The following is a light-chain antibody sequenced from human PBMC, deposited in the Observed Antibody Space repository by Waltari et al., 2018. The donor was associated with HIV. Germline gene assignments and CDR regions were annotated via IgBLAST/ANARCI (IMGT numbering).Light chain of an antibody. CDR1: QNVGSSY. CDR2: GSS. V-gene: IGKV3-20*01. Sequence: EIVLTQSPGTLSLSPGERASLSCRAMQNVGSSYLAWYQQKFGQAPRLLIYGSSNRATGIPDRFSGSGSGTDFTLTINRLEPEDFAVYYCQQYDTSPYTFGQGTNLEIK. J-gene: IGKJ2*01. CDR3: QQYDTSPYT.